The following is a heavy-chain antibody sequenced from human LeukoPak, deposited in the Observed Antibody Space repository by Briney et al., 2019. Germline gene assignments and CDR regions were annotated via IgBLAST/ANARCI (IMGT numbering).Heavy chain of an antibody. J-gene: IGHJ4*02. CDR2: IYHSGST. V-gene: IGHV4-30-2*01. D-gene: IGHD6-13*01. CDR3: ARKQLVGYYFDY. CDR1: GGSISSGGYS. Sequence: TSETLSPTCAVSGGSISSGGYSWSWIRQPPGKGLEWIGYIYHSGSTYYNPSLKSRVTISVDRSKNQFSLKLSSVTAADTAVYYCARKQLVGYYFDYWGQGTLVTVSS.